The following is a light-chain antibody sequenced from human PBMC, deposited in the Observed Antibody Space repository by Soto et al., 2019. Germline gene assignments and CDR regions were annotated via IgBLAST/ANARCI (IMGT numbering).Light chain of an antibody. CDR2: VAS. Sequence: EIVLTQSPGTLSLSPGERATLSCRASQSVSSSYLAWYQQKPGQAPRLLIYVASSRATGIPDRFSGSGSGTDFTLTLSRLEPEDFAVYYCQQYGSSPPLTFGQGTKVEIK. CDR1: QSVSSSY. J-gene: IGKJ1*01. V-gene: IGKV3-20*01. CDR3: QQYGSSPPLT.